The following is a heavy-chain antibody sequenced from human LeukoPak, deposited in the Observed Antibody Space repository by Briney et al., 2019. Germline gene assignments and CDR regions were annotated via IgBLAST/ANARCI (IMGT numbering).Heavy chain of an antibody. V-gene: IGHV4-34*01. CDR1: GGSFNDYF. CDR2: INHSGST. CDR3: ARPKYSSSWYFDY. J-gene: IGHJ4*02. Sequence: ASETLSLTCAVYGGSFNDYFWSWIRQPPGKGLEWIGEINHSGSTNYNPSLKSRVTISVDTSKNQFSLKLSSVTAADTALYYCARPKYSSSWYFDYWGQGTLVTVSS. D-gene: IGHD6-13*01.